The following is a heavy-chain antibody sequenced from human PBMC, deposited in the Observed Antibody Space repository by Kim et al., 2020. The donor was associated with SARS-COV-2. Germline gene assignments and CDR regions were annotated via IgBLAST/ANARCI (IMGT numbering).Heavy chain of an antibody. D-gene: IGHD6-19*01. CDR2: ITDGDGSA. CDR1: GFTFSNYD. Sequence: GGSLRLSCAVSGFTFSNYDMSWVRQAPGKGLEWVSGITDGDGSAYYAESVKGRFTVSRDNSKSTLYLQLNSLTTDDTAVYYCAKDGRSHTPGYWGQGTQV. V-gene: IGHV3-23*01. J-gene: IGHJ4*02. CDR3: AKDGRSHTPGY.